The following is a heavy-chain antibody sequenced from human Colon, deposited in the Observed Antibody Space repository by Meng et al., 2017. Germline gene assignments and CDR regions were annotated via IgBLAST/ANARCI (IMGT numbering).Heavy chain of an antibody. CDR3: ARDSSTRRYYYYGIDV. CDR2: VYYNGSS. J-gene: IGHJ6*02. Sequence: SETLSLTCTVSGGTISTSSYFWDWIRQSPGKGLEWIGSVYYNGSSYYNPSLESRVTISIDTSKGQFSLKLRSMTAADTAVYYCARDSSTRRYYYYGIDVWGQGTTVTASS. V-gene: IGHV4-39*07. CDR1: GGTISTSSYF. D-gene: IGHD5-24*01.